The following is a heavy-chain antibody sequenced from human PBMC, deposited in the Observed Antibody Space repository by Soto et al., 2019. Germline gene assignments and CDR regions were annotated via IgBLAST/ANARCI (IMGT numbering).Heavy chain of an antibody. D-gene: IGHD2-15*01. V-gene: IGHV3-48*02. Sequence: EVQLVESGGGLVQPGGSLRLSCAASGFTFSSYSMNWVRQAPGKGLEWISYISSSSGTIYYADSVKGRFTISRDNGKNSLYLQMNRLRDEDTAVYYCARGSGTMVVTPTLDYCGQGTLVTVSS. CDR1: GFTFSSYS. J-gene: IGHJ4*02. CDR3: ARGSGTMVVTPTLDY. CDR2: ISSSSGTI.